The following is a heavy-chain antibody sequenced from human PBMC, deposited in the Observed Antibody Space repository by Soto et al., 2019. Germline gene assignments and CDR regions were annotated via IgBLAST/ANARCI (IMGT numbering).Heavy chain of an antibody. D-gene: IGHD5-12*01. CDR3: ARISVASRYTDV. Sequence: PSQTLSLTCAISGDSVSSDSAAWNWIRQSPSRGLEWLGRTYYRSKRYNDYAVSVKSRITINPDTSKNQFSLRLSSVTAADTAVYYCARISVASRYTDVWGKGTTVTVSS. J-gene: IGHJ6*03. CDR2: TYYRSKRYN. CDR1: GDSVSSDSAA. V-gene: IGHV6-1*01.